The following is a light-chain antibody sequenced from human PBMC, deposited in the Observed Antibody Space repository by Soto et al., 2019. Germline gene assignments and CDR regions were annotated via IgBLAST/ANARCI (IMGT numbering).Light chain of an antibody. J-gene: IGLJ2*01. Sequence: QLVLTQSPSASASLGASVKLTCTLSSGHSSYAITWHQQQPERGPRYLLKLNSDGSHNKGDGIPDRFSGSSSGAERYLTISSLQSEDEADYYCQTWGTGFHVVFGGGTKLTVL. CDR2: LNSDGSH. CDR3: QTWGTGFHVV. V-gene: IGLV4-69*01. CDR1: SGHSSYA.